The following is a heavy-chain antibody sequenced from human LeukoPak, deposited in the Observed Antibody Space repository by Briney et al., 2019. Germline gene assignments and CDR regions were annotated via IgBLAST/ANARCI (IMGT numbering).Heavy chain of an antibody. CDR3: ARQVNWNYYFDY. Sequence: SETLSLTCTVSGDSITSYYWSWLRQPPGKGLEWIGYIYYSGSTNYNPSLKSRVTISVDTSKNQFSLKLSSVTAADTAVYYCARQVNWNYYFDYWGQGTLVTVSS. CDR1: GDSITSYY. V-gene: IGHV4-59*08. J-gene: IGHJ4*02. D-gene: IGHD1-1*01. CDR2: IYYSGST.